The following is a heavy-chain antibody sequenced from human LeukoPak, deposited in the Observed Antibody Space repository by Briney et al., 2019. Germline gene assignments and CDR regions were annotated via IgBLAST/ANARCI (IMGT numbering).Heavy chain of an antibody. D-gene: IGHD7-27*01. CDR3: AIETELGFDY. J-gene: IGHJ4*02. CDR1: GFTFSSYA. V-gene: IGHV3-23*01. Sequence: GGSLRLSCAASGFTFSSYAMTWVRQAPGKGLEWVSVISGNGETTYYAGSVQGRFTISRDNSKSTLYLQLNSLRAEDTAVYYCAIETELGFDYWGQGTLVTVSS. CDR2: ISGNGETT.